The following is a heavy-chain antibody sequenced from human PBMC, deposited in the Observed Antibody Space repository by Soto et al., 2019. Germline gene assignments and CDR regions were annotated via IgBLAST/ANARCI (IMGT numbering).Heavy chain of an antibody. Sequence: LSLTCTVSGGSISSYYWSWIRQPPGKGLEWIGYIYYSGSTNYNPSLKSRVTISVDTSKNQFSLKLSSVTAADTAVYYCARAYCGGDCYPQYWGQGTLVTVSS. V-gene: IGHV4-59*01. J-gene: IGHJ4*02. CDR3: ARAYCGGDCYPQY. D-gene: IGHD2-21*02. CDR2: IYYSGST. CDR1: GGSISSYY.